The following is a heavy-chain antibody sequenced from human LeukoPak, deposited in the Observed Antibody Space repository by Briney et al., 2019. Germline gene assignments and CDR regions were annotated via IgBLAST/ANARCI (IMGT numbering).Heavy chain of an antibody. D-gene: IGHD3-10*01. CDR3: ARDLSASYSHYYYGLDV. Sequence: PGGSLRLSCVASGFTFSSHEVNWVRQAPGKGLEWISCISSSGTTTKYADSVKGRFTIFRDNAKNSLYLQMNSLRAEDTAVYYCARDLSASYSHYYYGLDVWGQGTTVTVSS. V-gene: IGHV3-48*03. CDR1: GFTFSSHE. CDR2: ISSSGTTT. J-gene: IGHJ6*02.